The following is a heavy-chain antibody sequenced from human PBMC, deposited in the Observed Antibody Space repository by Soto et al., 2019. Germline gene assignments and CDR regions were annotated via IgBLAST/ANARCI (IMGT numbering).Heavy chain of an antibody. D-gene: IGHD3-9*01. Sequence: GAPVKVSCKASGYTLTSYGISWVRQAPGQGLGWMGWISAYNGNTNYAQKLQGRVTMTTDTSTSTAYMELRSLRSDDTAVYYCARVVPYYDILTGPHDAFDIWGQGTMVTVSS. CDR1: GYTLTSYG. J-gene: IGHJ3*02. V-gene: IGHV1-18*01. CDR2: ISAYNGNT. CDR3: ARVVPYYDILTGPHDAFDI.